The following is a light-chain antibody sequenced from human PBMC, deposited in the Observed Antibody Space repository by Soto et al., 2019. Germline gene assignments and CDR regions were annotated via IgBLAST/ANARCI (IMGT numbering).Light chain of an antibody. V-gene: IGKV3-20*01. Sequence: EIVLTQSPGTLSLSPGERATLSCRASQSVSSYLAWFQQKPGQPPRLLIYGASNRATGIPDRFSGSGSGTDFTITISRLEPEDFAVYYCQQYGRSPLTFGQGTKVEIK. CDR2: GAS. CDR3: QQYGRSPLT. J-gene: IGKJ1*01. CDR1: QSVSSY.